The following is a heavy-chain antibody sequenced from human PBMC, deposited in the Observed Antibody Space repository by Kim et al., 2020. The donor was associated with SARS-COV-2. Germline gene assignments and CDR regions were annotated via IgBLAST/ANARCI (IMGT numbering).Heavy chain of an antibody. J-gene: IGHJ4*02. Sequence: RVTISVETSKNQFSLKLSSVTAADTAVYYCARGPSTIFGVVIIRDIFDYWGQGTLVTVSS. V-gene: IGHV4-34*01. CDR3: ARGPSTIFGVVIIRDIFDY. D-gene: IGHD3-3*01.